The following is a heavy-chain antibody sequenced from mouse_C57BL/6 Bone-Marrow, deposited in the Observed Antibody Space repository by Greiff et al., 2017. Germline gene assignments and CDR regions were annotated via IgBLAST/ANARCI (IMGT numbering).Heavy chain of an antibody. Sequence: QVQLQQPGAELVKPGASVKLSCKASGYTFTSYWMHWVKQRPGLGLEWIGRIDPNSGGTKYNEKFKSKATLTVDKPSSTAYMQLSSLTSEDSAVYYCARSGDYYSNYLAWFAYWGQGTLVTVSA. V-gene: IGHV1-72*01. CDR1: GYTFTSYW. J-gene: IGHJ3*01. CDR3: ARSGDYYSNYLAWFAY. CDR2: IDPNSGGT. D-gene: IGHD2-5*01.